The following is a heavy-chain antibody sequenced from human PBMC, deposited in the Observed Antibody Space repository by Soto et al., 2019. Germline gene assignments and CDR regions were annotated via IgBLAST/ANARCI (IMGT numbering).Heavy chain of an antibody. D-gene: IGHD3-16*01. CDR1: GGSLSSYY. J-gene: IGHJ4*02. CDR3: ARRYGGNFDY. Sequence: SETLSLTCSVSGGSLSSYYWSWIRQPPGKGLEWIGYIYYSGSTNYNPSLKSRVTISVDTSKNQFSLKLSSVTAADTAVYYCARRYGGNFDYWGQGTLVTVSS. CDR2: IYYSGST. V-gene: IGHV4-59*01.